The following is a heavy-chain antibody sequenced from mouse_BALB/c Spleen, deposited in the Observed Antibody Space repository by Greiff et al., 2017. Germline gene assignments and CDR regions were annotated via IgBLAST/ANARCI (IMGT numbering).Heavy chain of an antibody. CDR2: IDPFNGGT. CDR1: GYSFTSYY. J-gene: IGHJ4*01. D-gene: IGHD1-2*01. Sequence: VQLQQSGPELMKPGASVKISCKASGYSFTSYYMHWVKQSHGKSLEWIGYIDPFNGGTSYNQKFKGKAALTVDKSSSTAYMHLSSLTSEDSAVYYCASHYYGYDAMDYWGQGTSVTVSA. CDR3: ASHYYGYDAMDY. V-gene: IGHV1S135*01.